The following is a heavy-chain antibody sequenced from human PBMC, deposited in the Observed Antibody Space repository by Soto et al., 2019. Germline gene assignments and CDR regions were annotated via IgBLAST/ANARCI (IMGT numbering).Heavy chain of an antibody. D-gene: IGHD3-10*01. J-gene: IGHJ5*02. CDR2: INHSGST. V-gene: IGHV4-34*01. Sequence: PSETLSLTCAVYGGSFSGYYWSWIRQPPGKGLEWIGEINHSGSTNYNPSLKSRVTISVDTSKNQFSLKLSSVTAADTAVYYCAKLLLWFGESRGRWFDPWGQGTLVTVYS. CDR3: AKLLLWFGESRGRWFDP. CDR1: GGSFSGYY.